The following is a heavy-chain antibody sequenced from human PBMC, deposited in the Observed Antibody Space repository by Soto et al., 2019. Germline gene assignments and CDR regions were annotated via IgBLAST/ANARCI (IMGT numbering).Heavy chain of an antibody. D-gene: IGHD6-13*01. CDR3: AKDIQTEFRAAAGPNWFDP. CDR2: IYHSGST. J-gene: IGHJ5*02. Sequence: PSETLSLTCAVSGGSISSGGYSWSWIRQPPGKGLEWIGYIYHSGSTYYNPSLKSRFTISRDNAKNSLYLQMNSLRAEDTALYYCAKDIQTEFRAAAGPNWFDPWGQGTLVTVSS. CDR1: GGSISSGGYS. V-gene: IGHV4-30-2*01.